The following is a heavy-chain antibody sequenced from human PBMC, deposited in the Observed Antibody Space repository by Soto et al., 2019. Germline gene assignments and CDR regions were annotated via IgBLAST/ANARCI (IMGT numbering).Heavy chain of an antibody. Sequence: HPGGSLRLSCAASGFTVSSNYMSWVRQAPGKGLEWVSVIYSGGSTYYADSVKGRFTISRHNSKNTLYLQMNSLRAEDTAVYYCATYNGAIAARINYYYYMDVWGKGTTVTVSS. CDR2: IYSGGST. V-gene: IGHV3-53*04. D-gene: IGHD6-6*01. CDR3: ATYNGAIAARINYYYYMDV. CDR1: GFTVSSNY. J-gene: IGHJ6*03.